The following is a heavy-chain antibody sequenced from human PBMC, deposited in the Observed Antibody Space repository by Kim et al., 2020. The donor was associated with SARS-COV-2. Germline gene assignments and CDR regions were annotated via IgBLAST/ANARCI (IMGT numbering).Heavy chain of an antibody. Sequence: GGSLRLSCAASGFTFSSYGMHWVRQAPGKGLEWVAVIWYDGSNKYYADSVKGRFTISRDNSKNTLYLQMNSLRAEDTAVYYCAREPPGYSSSFGFDPWGQGTLVTVSS. CDR1: GFTFSSYG. J-gene: IGHJ5*02. CDR2: IWYDGSNK. D-gene: IGHD6-13*01. V-gene: IGHV3-33*01. CDR3: AREPPGYSSSFGFDP.